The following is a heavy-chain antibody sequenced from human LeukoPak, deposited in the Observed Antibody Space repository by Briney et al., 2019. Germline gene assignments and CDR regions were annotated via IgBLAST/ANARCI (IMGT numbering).Heavy chain of an antibody. CDR3: ARGGNYWPQWWFDP. V-gene: IGHV4-38-2*02. CDR2: IYHSGST. CDR1: GYSISSGYY. D-gene: IGHD1-26*01. J-gene: IGHJ5*02. Sequence: NASETLSLTCTVSGYSISSGYYWGWIRQPPGQGLEWIGSIYHSGSTSYNPSLKSRVTMSLDASKNQFSLELNSVTPADTAVYYCARGGNYWPQWWFDPWGRGTLVSVSS.